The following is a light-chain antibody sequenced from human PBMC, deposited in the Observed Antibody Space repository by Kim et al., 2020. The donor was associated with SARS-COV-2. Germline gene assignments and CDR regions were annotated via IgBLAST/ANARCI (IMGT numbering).Light chain of an antibody. V-gene: IGKV1-33*01. J-gene: IGKJ5*01. CDR3: QQYDAPPFT. CDR2: DAA. Sequence: GDRVTISCQAREDVSDYFDWYHQKPGEAPKVLIRDAAKLESGVPSRFSRGGYGTEFSLTISSVQPEDMGTYYCQQYDAPPFTFGQGTRLEIK. CDR1: EDVSDY.